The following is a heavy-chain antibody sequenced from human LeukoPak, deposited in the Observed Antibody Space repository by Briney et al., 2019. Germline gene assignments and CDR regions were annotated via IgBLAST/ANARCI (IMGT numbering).Heavy chain of an antibody. CDR2: ISWNSGSI. CDR1: GFTFDDYA. D-gene: IGHD2-2*01. Sequence: GGSLRLSCAASGFTFDDYAMPWVRHAPGKGLEWVSGISWNSGSIGYADSVKGRFTISRDNAKNSLYLQMNSLRAEDTALYYCAKDSELVPGNWFDPWGQGTLVTVSS. J-gene: IGHJ5*02. V-gene: IGHV3-9*01. CDR3: AKDSELVPGNWFDP.